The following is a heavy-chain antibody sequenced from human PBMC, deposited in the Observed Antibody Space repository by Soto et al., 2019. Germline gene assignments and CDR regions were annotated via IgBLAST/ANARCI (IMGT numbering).Heavy chain of an antibody. V-gene: IGHV3-21*01. CDR3: ARYSQLWLSFDY. J-gene: IGHJ4*02. D-gene: IGHD5-18*01. CDR2: ISSSSSYI. Sequence: GGSLRLSCAASGFTFSSYSMNWVRQAPGKGLEWVSSISSSSSYIYYADSVKGRFTISRDNAKNSLYLQMNSLRAEDTAVYYCARYSQLWLSFDYWGQGTLVTVSA. CDR1: GFTFSSYS.